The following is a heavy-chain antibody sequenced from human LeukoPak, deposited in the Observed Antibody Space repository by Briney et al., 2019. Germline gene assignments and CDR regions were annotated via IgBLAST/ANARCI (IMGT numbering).Heavy chain of an antibody. V-gene: IGHV3-23*01. CDR2: ISGSGGST. J-gene: IGHJ4*02. CDR3: AKPPTFWSGYTAYFDY. Sequence: GGSLRLSCAASGFTFSSYAMSWVRQAPGKGLEWVSAISGSGGSTYYADSVKGRFTISRDNSKNTLYLQMNSLRAEDTAVYYCAKPPTFWSGYTAYFDYWGQGTLVTVSS. D-gene: IGHD3-3*01. CDR1: GFTFSSYA.